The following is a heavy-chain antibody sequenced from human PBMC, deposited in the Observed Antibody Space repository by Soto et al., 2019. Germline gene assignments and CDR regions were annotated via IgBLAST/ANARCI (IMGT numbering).Heavy chain of an antibody. J-gene: IGHJ3*02. CDR1: GFTFSSYD. D-gene: IGHD6-19*01. CDR2: IGTAGDT. CDR3: ARSNSSGWSRSAFHI. V-gene: IGHV3-13*01. Sequence: EVQLVESGGGLVQPGGSLRLSCAASGFTFSSYDMHWVRQATGKGLEWVSAIGTAGDTYYPGSVKGRFTISRENAKNSLYLQMNSLRAGDTAVYYCARSNSSGWSRSAFHIWGQGTMVTVSS.